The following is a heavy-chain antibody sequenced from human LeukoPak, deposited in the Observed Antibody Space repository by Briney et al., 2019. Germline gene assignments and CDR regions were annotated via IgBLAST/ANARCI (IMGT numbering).Heavy chain of an antibody. CDR3: ARTSAKKAEYYYYYMDV. V-gene: IGHV1-69*13. CDR1: GGTFSSYA. D-gene: IGHD3-10*01. CDR2: IIPIFGTA. J-gene: IGHJ6*03. Sequence: SVKVSCKASGGTFSSYAISWVRQAPGQGLEWMGGIIPIFGTANYAQKFQGRVAITADESTSTAYMELSSLRSEDTAVYYCARTSAKKAEYYYYYMDVWGKGTTVTISS.